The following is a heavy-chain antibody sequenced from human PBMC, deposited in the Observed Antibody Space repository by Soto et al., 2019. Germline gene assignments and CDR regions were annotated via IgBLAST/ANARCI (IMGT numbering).Heavy chain of an antibody. Sequence: EVQLVESGGGSVQPGESLRLSCAASGFSFRDYDMHWVRQPTGKGLELVSGLGAADDPYYVASVKGRFSVSRDNAQNSLYLQMNNLRVDDTAVYFCARAYLGRLPRRADYYYAMDVWGRGTTVTVSS. CDR3: ARAYLGRLPRRADYYYAMDV. J-gene: IGHJ6*02. CDR2: LGAADDP. V-gene: IGHV3-13*05. D-gene: IGHD1-26*01. CDR1: GFSFRDYD.